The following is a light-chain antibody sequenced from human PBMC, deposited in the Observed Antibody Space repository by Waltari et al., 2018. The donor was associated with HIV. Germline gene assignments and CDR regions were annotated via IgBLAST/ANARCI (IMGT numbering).Light chain of an antibody. CDR1: SCSVSTNYY. CDR2: RTS. V-gene: IGLV8-61*01. Sequence: QTVVTQEPSFSVSPGGTVTLTCGLSSCSVSTNYYPSWYQQTPGQAPRTLIYRTSSRSSGVPDRFSGSILGNKAALTITGAQADDESDYYCVLYVGSGIWVFGGGTKVSVL. CDR3: VLYVGSGIWV. J-gene: IGLJ3*02.